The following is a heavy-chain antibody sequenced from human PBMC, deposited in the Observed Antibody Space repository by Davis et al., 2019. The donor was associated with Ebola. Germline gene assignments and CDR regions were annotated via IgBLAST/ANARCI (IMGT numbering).Heavy chain of an antibody. Sequence: PGGSLRLSCKGSGYSFTSYWIGWVRQMPGKGLEWMGIIYPGDSDTRYSPSFQGQVTISADKSISTAYLQWSSLKASDTAMYYCARHSFLGNYYYYGLDVWGQGTTVTVSS. V-gene: IGHV5-51*01. D-gene: IGHD2/OR15-2a*01. CDR2: IYPGDSDT. CDR1: GYSFTSYW. J-gene: IGHJ6*02. CDR3: ARHSFLGNYYYYGLDV.